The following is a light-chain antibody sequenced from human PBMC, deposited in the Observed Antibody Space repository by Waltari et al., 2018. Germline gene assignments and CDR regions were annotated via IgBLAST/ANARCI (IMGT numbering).Light chain of an antibody. CDR2: KDS. CDR1: ALPKQY. CDR3: QSADREDTYVV. V-gene: IGLV3-25*03. Sequence: SYELTQPPSVSVSPGQTAGITCSGDALPKQYAYWYQQKPGQAPVLVIYKDSERPSGLPERFSGSSSGTTVTLTIRGVQAEDEADYYCQSADREDTYVVFGGGTKLTVL. J-gene: IGLJ2*01.